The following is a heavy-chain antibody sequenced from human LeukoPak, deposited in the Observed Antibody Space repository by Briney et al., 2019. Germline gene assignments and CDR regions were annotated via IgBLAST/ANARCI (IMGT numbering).Heavy chain of an antibody. Sequence: PSETLSLTCTVSGESISRYYWSWIRQPAGKGLEWIGRIANGRSTNYKPSLESRVTMSLDTSKNQFSLKLTSVTAADTAVYFCARDVGRTNWFDPWGQGTLVTVSS. D-gene: IGHD1-26*01. CDR3: ARDVGRTNWFDP. CDR1: GESISRYY. J-gene: IGHJ5*02. CDR2: IANGRST. V-gene: IGHV4-4*07.